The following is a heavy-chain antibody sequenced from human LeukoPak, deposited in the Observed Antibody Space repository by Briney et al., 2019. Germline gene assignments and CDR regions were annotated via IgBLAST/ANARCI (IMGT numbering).Heavy chain of an antibody. CDR2: IIPIFGTA. CDR1: GGTFSSYA. V-gene: IGHV1-69*06. D-gene: IGHD2-15*01. J-gene: IGHJ5*02. Sequence: RASVKVSCKASGGTFSSYAISWVRQAPGQGLEWMGGIIPIFGTANYAQKFQGRVTITADKSTSTAYMELSSLRSEDTAVYYCARAPLFSGGSKNWFDPWGQGTLVTVSS. CDR3: ARAPLFSGGSKNWFDP.